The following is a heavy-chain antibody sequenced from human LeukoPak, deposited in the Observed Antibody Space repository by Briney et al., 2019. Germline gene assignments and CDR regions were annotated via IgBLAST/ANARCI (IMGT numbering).Heavy chain of an antibody. V-gene: IGHV4-59*08. CDR3: ARRPLGFNWFDP. D-gene: IGHD3-16*01. CDR2: IYYSGST. CDR1: GGSISSYY. Sequence: SETLSLTCTVSGGSISSYYWSWIRQPPGKGLEWIGYIYYSGSTNYNPSLKSRVTISADTSKNQFSLKLSSVTAADTAVYYCARRPLGFNWFDPWGQGTLVTVSS. J-gene: IGHJ5*02.